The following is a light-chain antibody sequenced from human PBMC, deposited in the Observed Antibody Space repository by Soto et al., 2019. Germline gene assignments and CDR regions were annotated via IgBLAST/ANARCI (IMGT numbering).Light chain of an antibody. CDR3: QQYNNWPIT. Sequence: IGMTQSPATLSVSPGERATLSCRASQSVSSNLAWYQQKPGQAPRLLIYGASSRATGIPARFRGSGSGTEFTLTISSLQSEDYAVYYCQQYNNWPITFGQGTRLEIK. J-gene: IGKJ5*01. CDR2: GAS. V-gene: IGKV3-15*01. CDR1: QSVSSN.